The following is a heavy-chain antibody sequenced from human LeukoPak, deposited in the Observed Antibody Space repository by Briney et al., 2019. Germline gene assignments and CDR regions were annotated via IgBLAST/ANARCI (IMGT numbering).Heavy chain of an antibody. J-gene: IGHJ3*01. CDR1: GFTFSSYA. D-gene: IGHD3-16*02. Sequence: GGSLRLSCAASGFTFSSYALHWVRQAPGKGLEWVAVISYDGSNKYYVDSVKGRFTISRDNSKNTLYLQMNSLRAEDTAVYYCARGLEYYDYVWGSYRFDVFDVWGQGTMATVSS. V-gene: IGHV3-30*04. CDR3: ARGLEYYDYVWGSYRFDVFDV. CDR2: ISYDGSNK.